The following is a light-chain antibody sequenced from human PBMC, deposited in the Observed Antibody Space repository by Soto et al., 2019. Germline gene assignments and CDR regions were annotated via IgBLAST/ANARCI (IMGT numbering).Light chain of an antibody. CDR3: AAWDDSLNGVV. CDR1: SSNIGSNT. Sequence: QSVLTQPPSASGTHGQRVTISCSGSSSNIGSNTVNWYQQLPGTAPKLLIYSNNQRPSGVPDRFSGSKSGTSASLAIGGLQSEDEADYYCAAWDDSLNGVVFGGGTKVTVL. CDR2: SNN. J-gene: IGLJ2*01. V-gene: IGLV1-44*01.